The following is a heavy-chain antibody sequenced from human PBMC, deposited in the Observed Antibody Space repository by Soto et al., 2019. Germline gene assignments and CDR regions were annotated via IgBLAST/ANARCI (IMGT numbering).Heavy chain of an antibody. CDR2: ISAYNGNT. V-gene: IGHV1-18*01. CDR3: TRVGQYSSSWYVVRNYYYYYGMDV. CDR1: GYTFTSYG. D-gene: IGHD6-13*01. Sequence: ASVKVSCKASGYTFTSYGISWVRQAPGQGLEWMGWISAYNGNTNYAQKLQGRFTISRDDSKSIAYLQMNSLKTEDTAVYYCTRVGQYSSSWYVVRNYYYYYGMDVWGQGTTVTVSS. J-gene: IGHJ6*02.